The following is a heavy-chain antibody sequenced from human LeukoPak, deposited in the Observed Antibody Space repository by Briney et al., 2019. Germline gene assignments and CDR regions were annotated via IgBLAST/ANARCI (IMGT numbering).Heavy chain of an antibody. CDR2: ISSSSATI. Sequence: GGSLRLSCVASGFTFSHYNMNWVRQAPGKGLEWISYISSSSATIYYADSVMGRFTISRDNAKNSLYLQMNSLRAEDTAVYYCAGPSTTVTTSGAFDIWGQGTMVTVSS. D-gene: IGHD4-17*01. J-gene: IGHJ3*02. CDR1: GFTFSHYN. V-gene: IGHV3-48*04. CDR3: AGPSTTVTTSGAFDI.